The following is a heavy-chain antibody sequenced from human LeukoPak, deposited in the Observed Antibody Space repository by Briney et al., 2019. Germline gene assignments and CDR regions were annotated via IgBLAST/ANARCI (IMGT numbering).Heavy chain of an antibody. D-gene: IGHD3-10*01. J-gene: IGHJ4*02. CDR2: ISGYNGNT. CDR1: GYTFTGYY. Sequence: GASVKVSCKASGYTFTGYYMHWVRQAPGQGLEWMEWISGYNGNTNHAQKFQGRVTMTTDTSTSTAYMELRSLRSDDTAVYYCARGFYGSGTYRYYYFDYWGQGTLVTVSS. V-gene: IGHV1-18*04. CDR3: ARGFYGSGTYRYYYFDY.